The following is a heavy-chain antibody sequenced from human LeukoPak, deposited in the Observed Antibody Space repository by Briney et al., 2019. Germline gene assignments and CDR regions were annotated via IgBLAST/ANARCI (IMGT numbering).Heavy chain of an antibody. V-gene: IGHV3-48*01. D-gene: IGHD1-26*01. CDR2: ISVGGRIM. Sequence: GGSLRLSCVASGFTFSSYSFNWVRQAPGKGLGWVSYISVGGRIMSYADSVRGRFTISRDDAKNSIYLQMNSLRAEDTAVYYCAKTYSGSYSYYFDYWGQGTLVTVSS. J-gene: IGHJ4*02. CDR3: AKTYSGSYSYYFDY. CDR1: GFTFSSYS.